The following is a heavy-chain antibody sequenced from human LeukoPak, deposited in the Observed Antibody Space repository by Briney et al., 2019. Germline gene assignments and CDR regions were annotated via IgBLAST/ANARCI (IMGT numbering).Heavy chain of an antibody. CDR2: IYCSGTT. V-gene: IGHV4-59*01. CDR3: ASRLRYFDGLAFDM. D-gene: IGHD3-9*01. J-gene: IGHJ3*02. CDR1: GGSISRYY. Sequence: SETLSLTCTVSGGSISRYYWSWIRQPPGKGLEWIGYIYCSGTTNYNPSLKSRVTISVDTSKNQFSLKLTSVTAADTAVYYCASRLRYFDGLAFDMWGQGTMVTVSS.